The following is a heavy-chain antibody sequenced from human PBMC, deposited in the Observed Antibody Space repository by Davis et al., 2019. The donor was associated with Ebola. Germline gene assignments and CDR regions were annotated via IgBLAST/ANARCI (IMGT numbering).Heavy chain of an antibody. V-gene: IGHV4-34*01. CDR1: GGSINSNY. D-gene: IGHD2-2*01. Sequence: MPSETLSLTCSVSGGSINSNYWSWIRQPPGKGLEWIGEINHSGSTNYNPSLKSRVTISVDTSKNQFSLKLSSVTAADTAVYYCARGQGYCSSTSCSTNWFDPWGQGTLVTVSS. CDR3: ARGQGYCSSTSCSTNWFDP. CDR2: INHSGST. J-gene: IGHJ5*02.